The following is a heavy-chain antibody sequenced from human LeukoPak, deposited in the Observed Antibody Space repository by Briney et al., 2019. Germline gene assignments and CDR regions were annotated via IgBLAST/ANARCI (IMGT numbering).Heavy chain of an antibody. CDR2: IYSAGST. V-gene: IGHV3-66*01. CDR1: GFTVSSNY. CDR3: ARGGAAWDFDQ. Sequence: GGSLRLSCAASGFTVSSNYMSWVRQAPGKGLEWVSVIYSAGSTSYADSVKGRFTISRDNSKNTLYLQMTSLRAEDTAVYYCARGGAAWDFDQWGQGTLVTVSS. D-gene: IGHD1-26*01. J-gene: IGHJ4*02.